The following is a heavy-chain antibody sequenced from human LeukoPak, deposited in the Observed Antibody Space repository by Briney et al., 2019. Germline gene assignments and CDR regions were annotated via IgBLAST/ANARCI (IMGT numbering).Heavy chain of an antibody. CDR3: ASERRDIVDV. V-gene: IGHV1-2*02. CDR1: GYTFTGYY. J-gene: IGHJ6*04. D-gene: IGHD2-15*01. CDR2: INPNSGGT. Sequence: ASVKVSCKASGYTFTGYYMHWVRQAPGQGPEWMGWINPNSGGTNYAQNFQGRVTMTRDTSISTAYMELSSLRFDDTAEYYCASERRDIVDVWGKGTTVTASS.